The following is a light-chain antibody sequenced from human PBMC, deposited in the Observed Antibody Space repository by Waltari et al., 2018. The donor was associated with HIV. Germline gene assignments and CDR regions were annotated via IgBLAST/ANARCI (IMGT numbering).Light chain of an antibody. CDR1: SSNIGARFD. V-gene: IGLV1-40*01. Sequence: QSVLTQPPSVSGAPGQTVTISCTGSSSNIGARFDVHWYQQIPGTAPKLLVYGNNRPSGVPARCSGSKSGTSASLAITGLQAEDEADYYCQTYDSSLSGSVVFGGGTKLTVL. CDR2: GN. J-gene: IGLJ2*01. CDR3: QTYDSSLSGSVV.